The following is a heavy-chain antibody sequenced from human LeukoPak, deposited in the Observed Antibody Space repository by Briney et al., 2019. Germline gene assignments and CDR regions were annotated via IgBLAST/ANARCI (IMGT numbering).Heavy chain of an antibody. V-gene: IGHV4-34*01. CDR3: ARLAKGYCSGGSCYKTYYYYYMDV. D-gene: IGHD2-15*01. CDR2: INHSGST. Sequence: SETLSLTCAVYGGSLSGYYWSWIRQPPGKGLEWIGEINHSGSTNYNPSLKSRVTISVDTSKNQFSLKLSSVTAADTAVYYCARLAKGYCSGGSCYKTYYYYYMDVWGKGTTVTISS. CDR1: GGSLSGYY. J-gene: IGHJ6*03.